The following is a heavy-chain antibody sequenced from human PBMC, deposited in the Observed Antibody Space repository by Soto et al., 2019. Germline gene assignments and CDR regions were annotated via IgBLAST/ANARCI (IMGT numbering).Heavy chain of an antibody. J-gene: IGHJ4*02. V-gene: IGHV1-69*02. D-gene: IGHD3-10*01. Sequence: QVQLVQSGAELKKPGSSVNVSCKASGDTFSFYTINWVRQAPGLGLEWMGRVNPILSMSNYAQKFQGRVTMTADKSTSTAYMELRSLRSEDTAVYYCASSYGSGYRAFDYWGQGALVTVSS. CDR2: VNPILSMS. CDR3: ASSYGSGYRAFDY. CDR1: GDTFSFYT.